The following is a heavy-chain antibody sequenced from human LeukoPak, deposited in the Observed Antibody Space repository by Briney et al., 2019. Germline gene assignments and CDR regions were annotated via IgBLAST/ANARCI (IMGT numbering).Heavy chain of an antibody. D-gene: IGHD3-22*01. CDR3: ARSHDNSGYFFYYGLDV. V-gene: IGHV3-21*01. Sequence: GGSLRLSCAASGFTFNTYSMNWVRQAPGKGLEWVSSISSSSSYVDYADSGKGRFTISRDNAKNSLYLQMNSLRAEDTAVYYCARSHDNSGYFFYYGLDVWGQGTTVTVSS. CDR2: ISSSSSYV. J-gene: IGHJ6*02. CDR1: GFTFNTYS.